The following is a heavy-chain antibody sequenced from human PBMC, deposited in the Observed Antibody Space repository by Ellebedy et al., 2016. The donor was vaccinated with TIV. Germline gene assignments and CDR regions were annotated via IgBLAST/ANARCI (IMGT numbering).Heavy chain of an antibody. V-gene: IGHV4-34*01. CDR2: IYHSGST. CDR3: ARDDGIAARSYFDY. J-gene: IGHJ4*02. CDR1: GESFSTHY. Sequence: MPSETLSLTCAVYGESFSTHYWSWIRQTPGKGLEWIGEIYHSGSTNYNPSLKSRVTISVDKSKNQFSLRLSSVTAADTAVYYCARDDGIAARSYFDYWGQGTLVTVSS. D-gene: IGHD6-6*01.